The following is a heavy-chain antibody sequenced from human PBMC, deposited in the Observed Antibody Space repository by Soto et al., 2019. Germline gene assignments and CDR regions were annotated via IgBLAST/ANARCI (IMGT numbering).Heavy chain of an antibody. Sequence: GASVKVSCKASVYTFTNYAMHWMRQAPGQRLEWMGWINTGNGNTKYSQKFQGRVTITRDTSASTAYVELSSLRTEDTAVYYCARGLGGHLDYLDYPGQRTPVLGSS. CDR3: ARGLGGHLDYLDY. V-gene: IGHV1-3*04. CDR2: INTGNGNT. J-gene: IGHJ4*02. CDR1: VYTFTNYA.